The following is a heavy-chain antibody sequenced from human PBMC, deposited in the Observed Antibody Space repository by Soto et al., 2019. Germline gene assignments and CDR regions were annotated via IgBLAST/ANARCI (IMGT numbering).Heavy chain of an antibody. J-gene: IGHJ6*02. D-gene: IGHD2-15*01. V-gene: IGHV1-69*01. CDR2: IIPIFGTA. Sequence: QVQLVQSGAEVKKPGSSVKVSCKASGGTFSSYAISWVRQAPGQGLEWMGGIIPIFGTANYAQKFQGRVTITADESTSTAYMELSRLGSEDTAVYYCARGGGYCSGGSCYSLDYYYYGMDVWGQGTTVTVSS. CDR3: ARGGGYCSGGSCYSLDYYYYGMDV. CDR1: GGTFSSYA.